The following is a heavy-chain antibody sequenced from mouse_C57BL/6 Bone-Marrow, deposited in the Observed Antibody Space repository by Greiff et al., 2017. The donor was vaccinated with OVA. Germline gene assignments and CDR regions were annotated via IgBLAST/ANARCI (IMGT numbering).Heavy chain of an antibody. V-gene: IGHV12-3*01. D-gene: IGHD4-1*01. Sequence: VKLMESGPGLVKPSQSLFLTCSITGFPITGGYYWIWIRQSPGKPLEWMGYITHSGETFYNPSLQSPISITRETSKNQFFLQLNSVTTEDTAMYYCAGDVTGYYAMDYWGQGTSVTVSS. CDR2: ITHSGET. CDR1: GFPITGGYY. J-gene: IGHJ4*01. CDR3: AGDVTGYYAMDY.